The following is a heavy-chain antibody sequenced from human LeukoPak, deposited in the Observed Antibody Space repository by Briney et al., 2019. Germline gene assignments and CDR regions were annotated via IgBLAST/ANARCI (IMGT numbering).Heavy chain of an antibody. Sequence: SETLSLTCTVSGGSISSYYWSWIRQPPGKGLEWIGYIYYSGSTNYNPSLKSRVTISVDTSKNQFSLNLSSVTARHMTMYYCARGDISGWYERDWFDPWGQGTLVTVSS. CDR2: IYYSGST. CDR1: GGSISSYY. V-gene: IGHV4-59*01. D-gene: IGHD6-19*01. J-gene: IGHJ5*02. CDR3: ARGDISGWYERDWFDP.